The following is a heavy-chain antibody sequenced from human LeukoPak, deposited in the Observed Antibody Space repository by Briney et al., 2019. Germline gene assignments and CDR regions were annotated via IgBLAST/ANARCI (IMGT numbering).Heavy chain of an antibody. J-gene: IGHJ4*02. CDR1: GFTFSSYA. Sequence: GGSLRLRCAASGFTFSSYAMSWVRQAPGKGLEWVSAISGSGGSTYYADSVKGRFTISRDNSKNTLYLQMNSMRAEDTAVYYCAKGSKRVGRMNFDYWGQGTLVTVSS. V-gene: IGHV3-23*01. CDR3: AKGSKRVGRMNFDY. CDR2: ISGSGGST. D-gene: IGHD6-25*01.